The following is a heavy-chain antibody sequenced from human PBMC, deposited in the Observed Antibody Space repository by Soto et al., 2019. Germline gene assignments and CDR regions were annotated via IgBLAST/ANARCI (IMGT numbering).Heavy chain of an antibody. V-gene: IGHV4-59*01. CDR2: IYYSGST. Sequence: SETLFLTCSVSGGSISSYYWSWIRQPPGKGLEWIGYIYYSGSTNYNPSLKSRFTFSVDTAKNYFSLRLSSVTAADTAVYYCARGSSWYSSYYMDVWGKGTTVTVSS. CDR1: GGSISSYY. D-gene: IGHD6-13*01. CDR3: ARGSSWYSSYYMDV. J-gene: IGHJ6*03.